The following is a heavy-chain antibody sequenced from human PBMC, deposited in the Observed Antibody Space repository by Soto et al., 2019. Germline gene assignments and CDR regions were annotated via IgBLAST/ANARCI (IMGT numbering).Heavy chain of an antibody. D-gene: IGHD4-4*01. CDR2: INPKTGGT. Sequence: QVQLVQSGAEVKKPGASVKVSCKASGYTFSDYYMHWVRQAPGQGLEWMGWINPKTGGTNYAQKFQDCVPMTRDTSISTAYMELNRLTADDTAVYYCARDPESPQGNHGLDVWGQGTTVTVSS. CDR1: GYTFSDYY. J-gene: IGHJ6*02. V-gene: IGHV1-2*04. CDR3: ARDPESPQGNHGLDV.